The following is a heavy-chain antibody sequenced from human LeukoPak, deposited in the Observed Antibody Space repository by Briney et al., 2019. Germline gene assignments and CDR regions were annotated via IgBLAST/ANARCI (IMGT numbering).Heavy chain of an antibody. V-gene: IGHV4-34*01. D-gene: IGHD6-13*01. CDR2: INHSGST. CDR3: ARHSPNPGIAAAYDY. J-gene: IGHJ4*02. CDR1: GGSFSGYY. Sequence: SETLSLTCAVYGGSFSGYYWSWIRQPPGKGLEWIGEINHSGSTNYNPSLKSRVTISVDTSKNQFSLKLSSVTAADTAVYYCARHSPNPGIAAAYDYWGQGTLVTVSS.